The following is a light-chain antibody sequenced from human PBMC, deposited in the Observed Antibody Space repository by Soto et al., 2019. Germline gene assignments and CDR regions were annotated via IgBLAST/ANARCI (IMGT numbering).Light chain of an antibody. V-gene: IGKV3-20*01. J-gene: IGKJ5*01. CDR3: QQYHTSPIT. Sequence: EIVLTQSPATLSLSPVERATLSCMASQSVSSYLAWYQQKPGQAPRLLIYGASIRATGIPDRFSGSGSGTDFTLTISRLEPEDFAVYYCQQYHTSPITFGQGTRLEIK. CDR1: QSVSSY. CDR2: GAS.